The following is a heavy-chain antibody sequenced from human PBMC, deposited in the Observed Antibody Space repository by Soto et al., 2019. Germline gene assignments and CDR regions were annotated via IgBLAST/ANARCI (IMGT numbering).Heavy chain of an antibody. CDR1: GYTFSSYA. J-gene: IGHJ4*02. D-gene: IGHD3-10*01. Sequence: ASVKVSCKASGYTFSSYAIAWVRQAPGQGLEWMGGIIPIFGTANYAQKFQGRVTITADESTSTAYMELSSLRAEDTAVYYCANHLWFGELSNWGQGTLVTVSS. V-gene: IGHV1-69*13. CDR2: IIPIFGTA. CDR3: ANHLWFGELSN.